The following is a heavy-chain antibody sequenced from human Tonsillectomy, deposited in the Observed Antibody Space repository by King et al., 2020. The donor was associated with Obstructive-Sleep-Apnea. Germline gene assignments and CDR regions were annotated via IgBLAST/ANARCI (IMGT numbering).Heavy chain of an antibody. Sequence: VQLVESGGGLVQPGGSLRLSCAASELTFSTYWMSWVRQAPGKGLEWVANIKQDGTVKYYLDSVKGRFTISRDNAKNSLYLQMNSLRAEDTAVYYWASLAVAFDYWGQGTLVTVSS. CDR2: IKQDGTVK. CDR3: ASLAVAFDY. V-gene: IGHV3-7*03. J-gene: IGHJ4*02. D-gene: IGHD6-19*01. CDR1: ELTFSTYW.